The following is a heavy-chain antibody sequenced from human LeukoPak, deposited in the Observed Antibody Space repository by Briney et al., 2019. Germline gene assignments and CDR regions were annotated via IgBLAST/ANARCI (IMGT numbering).Heavy chain of an antibody. CDR2: IKQEGSEK. V-gene: IGHV3-7*01. Sequence: GGSLRLSCAASGFTFSSYWMSWVRQAPGKGREWVANIKQEGSEKYYVDSVKGRFTISRDNAKNSLHLQMHSLRAEDTAVYYCARDLLTMVRGVIYYYYGMDVWGQGTTVTVSS. J-gene: IGHJ6*02. CDR1: GFTFSSYW. D-gene: IGHD3-10*01. CDR3: ARDLLTMVRGVIYYYYGMDV.